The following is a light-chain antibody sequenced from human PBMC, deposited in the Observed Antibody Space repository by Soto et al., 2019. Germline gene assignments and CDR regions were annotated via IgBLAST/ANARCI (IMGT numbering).Light chain of an antibody. Sequence: QSALTQPPSASGSPGQSVTISCTGSSSDVGGYNYVSWYQHHPGKAPKLIIYEVDKRSSGVPDRFSGSKSGNTASLTVSGLQAEDEADCYCSSHAAINVFGTGTKLTVL. CDR3: SSHAAINV. J-gene: IGLJ1*01. CDR2: EVD. CDR1: SSDVGGYNY. V-gene: IGLV2-8*01.